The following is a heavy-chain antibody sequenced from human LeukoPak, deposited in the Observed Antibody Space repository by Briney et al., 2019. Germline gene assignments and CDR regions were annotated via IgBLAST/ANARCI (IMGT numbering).Heavy chain of an antibody. CDR3: ARWLTAFDY. CDR1: GGTFSSYA. V-gene: IGHV1-18*01. Sequence: WASVKVSCKASGGTFSSYAISWVRQAPGQGLEWMGWISAYNGNTNYAQKLQGRVTMTTDTSTSTAYMELRSLRSGDTAVYYCARWLTAFDYWGQGTLVTVSS. J-gene: IGHJ4*02. D-gene: IGHD3-10*01. CDR2: ISAYNGNT.